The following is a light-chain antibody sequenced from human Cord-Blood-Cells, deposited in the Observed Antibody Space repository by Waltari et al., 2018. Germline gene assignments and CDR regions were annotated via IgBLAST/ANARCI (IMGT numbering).Light chain of an antibody. CDR1: SSDVGGYNY. J-gene: IGLJ3*02. Sequence: QSALTQPPSASGSPGQSVTIPCTGTSSDVGGYNYVSWYQQHPGKAPKLMIYEVSKRPSGVPDRFSGSKSGNTASLTVSGLQAEDEADYYCSSYAGSNTWVFGAGTKLTVL. CDR2: EVS. CDR3: SSYAGSNTWV. V-gene: IGLV2-8*01.